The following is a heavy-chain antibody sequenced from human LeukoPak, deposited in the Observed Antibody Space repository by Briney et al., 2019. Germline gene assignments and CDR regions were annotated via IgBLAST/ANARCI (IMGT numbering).Heavy chain of an antibody. CDR2: ISRSGGST. J-gene: IGHJ2*01. CDR1: GFTFRNNA. Sequence: GGSLRLSCAASGFTFRNNAMRWVRQAPGKGLEWVSAISRSGGSTYYADSVKGRFTISRDNSMNTLDLQLNSLRAEDTAVYYFAEAPVIYGGNSGSCWDFDLWGRGTLVTLSS. D-gene: IGHD4-23*01. V-gene: IGHV3-23*01. CDR3: AEAPVIYGGNSGSCWDFDL.